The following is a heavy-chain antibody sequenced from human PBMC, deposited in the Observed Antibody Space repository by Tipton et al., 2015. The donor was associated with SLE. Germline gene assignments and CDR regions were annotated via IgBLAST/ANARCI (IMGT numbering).Heavy chain of an antibody. J-gene: IGHJ4*02. D-gene: IGHD6-13*01. CDR1: GGSISSYY. Sequence: TLSLTCTVSGGSISSYYWSWIRQPPGKGLEWIGYIYTSGSTNYNPSLKSRVTISVDTSKNQFSLKLSSVTAADTAVYYCAGQIAAAVRGYFDYWGQGTLVTVSS. V-gene: IGHV4-4*08. CDR2: IYTSGST. CDR3: AGQIAAAVRGYFDY.